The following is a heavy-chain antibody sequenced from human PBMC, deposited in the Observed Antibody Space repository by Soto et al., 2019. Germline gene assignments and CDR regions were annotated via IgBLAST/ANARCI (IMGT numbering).Heavy chain of an antibody. CDR2: ISWDGGST. CDR1: GFTFDDYT. D-gene: IGHD2-21*02. V-gene: IGHV3-43*01. J-gene: IGHJ6*02. Sequence: PGGSLRLSCAASGFTFDDYTMHWVRQAPGKGLEWVSLISWDGGSTYYADSVKGRFTISRDNSKNSLYLQMNSLRTEDTALYYCAKDMGNCGGDCYSGGDYYYGMDVWGQGTTVTAP. CDR3: AKDMGNCGGDCYSGGDYYYGMDV.